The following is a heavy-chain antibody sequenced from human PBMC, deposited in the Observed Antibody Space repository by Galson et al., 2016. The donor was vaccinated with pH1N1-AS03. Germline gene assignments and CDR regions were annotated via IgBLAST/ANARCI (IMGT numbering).Heavy chain of an antibody. CDR2: ISGSGGST. Sequence: GSLRLSCAASGFTFSKYAMSWVRQAPGKGLEWVSSISGSGGSTFYADSVKGRFTISRDNSKNTLYLQLNSLRVEDTAIYYCAKRPRSDDYWGQGTLVTVSS. CDR1: GFTFSKYA. V-gene: IGHV3-23*01. J-gene: IGHJ4*02. CDR3: AKRPRSDDY.